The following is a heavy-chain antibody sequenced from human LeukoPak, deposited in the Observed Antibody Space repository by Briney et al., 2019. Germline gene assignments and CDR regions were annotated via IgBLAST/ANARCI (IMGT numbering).Heavy chain of an antibody. CDR2: FDPEDGEI. V-gene: IGHV1-24*01. Sequence: GASVKVSCKVSGYTLTELSMHWVRQAPGKGLEWVGGFDPEDGEIIYPQNFQGRVTMTEDTSTDTAYMELSSLRSEDTAVYYCATNLATVVTPAYYWGQGTLVTVSS. J-gene: IGHJ4*02. CDR3: ATNLATVVTPAYY. D-gene: IGHD4-23*01. CDR1: GYTLTELS.